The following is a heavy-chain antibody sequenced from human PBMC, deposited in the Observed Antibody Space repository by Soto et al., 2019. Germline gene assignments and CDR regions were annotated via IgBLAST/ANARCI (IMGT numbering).Heavy chain of an antibody. V-gene: IGHV4-59*01. D-gene: IGHD1-7*01. Sequence: SETLSLTCTVSGGSISPFYWSWVRQPPGKGLEWIGYLYYSDNTNYNPSLKSRVTITRDTSASTAYMELSSLRSEDTAVYYCARDSGEELHLDYWGQGTLVTVSS. CDR1: GGSISPFY. CDR2: LYYSDNT. J-gene: IGHJ4*02. CDR3: ARDSGEELHLDY.